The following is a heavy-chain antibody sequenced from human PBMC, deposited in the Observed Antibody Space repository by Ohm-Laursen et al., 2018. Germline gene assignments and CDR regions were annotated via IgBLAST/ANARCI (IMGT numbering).Heavy chain of an antibody. J-gene: IGHJ3*02. CDR2: ITSSSATI. CDR3: ARDQSIAAAHDAFDI. V-gene: IGHV3-48*01. D-gene: IGHD6-13*01. CDR1: GFTFSSYG. Sequence: GSLRLSCAASGFTFSSYGMHWVRQAPGKGLEWVSYITSSSATIYYADSVKGRFTISRDNAKNSLSLQMNSLRAEDTAVYYCARDQSIAAAHDAFDIWGQGTMVTVSS.